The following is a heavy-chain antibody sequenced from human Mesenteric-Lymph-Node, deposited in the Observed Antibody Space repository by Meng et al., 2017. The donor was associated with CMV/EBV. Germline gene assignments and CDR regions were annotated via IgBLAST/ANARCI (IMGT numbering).Heavy chain of an antibody. D-gene: IGHD3-9*01. Sequence: TFSSYGMHWVRQAPGKGLEWVAIISYDGSDKYYADSVRGRFTISRDNSKNTLYLQMNSLRAEDTAVYYCAKAASTLRYFDWLSGTDYWGQGTLVTVSS. J-gene: IGHJ4*02. CDR2: ISYDGSDK. CDR1: TFSSYG. CDR3: AKAASTLRYFDWLSGTDY. V-gene: IGHV3-30*18.